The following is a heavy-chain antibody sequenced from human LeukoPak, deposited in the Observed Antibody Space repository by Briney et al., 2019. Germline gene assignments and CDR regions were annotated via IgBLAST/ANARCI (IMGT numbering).Heavy chain of an antibody. V-gene: IGHV1-18*01. Sequence: GPSVKVSCKASGYTFTSYGISWVRQAPGQGLEWMGWISAYNGNTNYAQKLQGRVTMTTDTSTSTAYMELRSLRSDDTAVYHCARAPPIAGTDYYYGMDVWGQGTTVTVSS. CDR2: ISAYNGNT. CDR3: ARAPPIAGTDYYYGMDV. D-gene: IGHD6-13*01. CDR1: GYTFTSYG. J-gene: IGHJ6*02.